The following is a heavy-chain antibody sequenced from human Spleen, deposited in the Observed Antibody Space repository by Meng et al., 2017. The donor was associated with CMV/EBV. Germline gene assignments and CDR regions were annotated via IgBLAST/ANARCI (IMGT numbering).Heavy chain of an antibody. Sequence: GGSLRLSCAASGFTFITYAMSWVRQAPGKGLEWVSGFSGSTFYGDSVKGRFTISRDNSRNTLYLQMSSLRAEDTAVYYCARDLSPYYYYGMDVWGQGTTVTVSS. J-gene: IGHJ6*02. CDR1: GFTFITYA. CDR2: FSGST. V-gene: IGHV3-23*01. CDR3: ARDLSPYYYYGMDV.